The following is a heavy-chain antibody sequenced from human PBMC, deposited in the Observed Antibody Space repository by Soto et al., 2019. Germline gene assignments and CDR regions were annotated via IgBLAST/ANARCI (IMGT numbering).Heavy chain of an antibody. Sequence: ASLKVSFKVSGYTLTELSMHFVRQAPGKGLEWMGGFDPEDGENIYAQKFQGRVTMPEDPSTDTAYMERSSLSSEDTAVYYCATAGYYYDSSGYPYYFDYWGQGTLVTVSS. D-gene: IGHD3-22*01. V-gene: IGHV1-24*01. J-gene: IGHJ4*02. CDR1: GYTLTELS. CDR3: ATAGYYYDSSGYPYYFDY. CDR2: FDPEDGEN.